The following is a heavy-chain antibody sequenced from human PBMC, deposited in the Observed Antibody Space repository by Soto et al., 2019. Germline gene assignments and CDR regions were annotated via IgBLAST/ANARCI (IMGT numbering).Heavy chain of an antibody. CDR1: GFTFRRHG. CDR3: ARWSNHKVVDP. Sequence: QEQLAESGGGVVQPGMSLRLSCEGSGFTFRRHGMHWVRQSPGKGLEWLAVIWYDGSEQYYADSVKGRFTISRDNSKNMLYLQLNTLTVEDTAVYYCARWSNHKVVDPWGQGTMVTVS. J-gene: IGHJ5*02. CDR2: IWYDGSEQ. D-gene: IGHD2-8*02. V-gene: IGHV3-33*03.